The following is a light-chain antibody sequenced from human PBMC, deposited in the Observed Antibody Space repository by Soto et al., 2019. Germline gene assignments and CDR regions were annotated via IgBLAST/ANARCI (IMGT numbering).Light chain of an antibody. CDR3: LQDDIYPYT. Sequence: AIQMTQSPSSLSVSVGDRITITCRASQDIRNDLGWYQQKPGKAPKLLIYGTSNLQSGVPSRFSGSGSGTDFTLTISSLQPEDFANYYCLQDDIYPYTFGQGTKLEIK. CDR2: GTS. CDR1: QDIRND. V-gene: IGKV1-6*01. J-gene: IGKJ2*01.